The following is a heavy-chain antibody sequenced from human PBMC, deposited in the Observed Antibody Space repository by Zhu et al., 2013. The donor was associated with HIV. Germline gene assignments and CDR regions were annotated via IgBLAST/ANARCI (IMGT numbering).Heavy chain of an antibody. D-gene: IGHD7-27*01. CDR3: ARAASRHCDKRRCYWGTQNL. Sequence: VQSADAVEEPGATLRVSCRASGDTLRNSDVHWVRQAPGQGLEWMGWMNPRSENTGSHPKFQDRIIMTWDTSTGTAHLEVTRLTSVDTALYFCARAASRHCDKRRCYWGTQNLWGQGTQVTVSS. CDR2: MNPRSENT. V-gene: IGHV1-8*01. CDR1: GDTLRNSD. J-gene: IGHJ4*03.